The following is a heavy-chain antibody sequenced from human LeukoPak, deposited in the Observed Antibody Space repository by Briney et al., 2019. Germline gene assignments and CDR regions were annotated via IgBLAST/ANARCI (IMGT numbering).Heavy chain of an antibody. CDR1: GFTFSSYA. V-gene: IGHV3-64*04. J-gene: IGHJ5*02. CDR3: ASVGYDILTGYPSWFDP. Sequence: PGGSLRLSCSASGFTFSSYAMHWVRQAPGKGLEYVSGISSNGGSTYYADSVKGRFAISRDNSKNTLYLQMNSLRAEDTAVYYCASVGYDILTGYPSWFDPWGQGTLVTVSS. CDR2: ISSNGGST. D-gene: IGHD3-9*01.